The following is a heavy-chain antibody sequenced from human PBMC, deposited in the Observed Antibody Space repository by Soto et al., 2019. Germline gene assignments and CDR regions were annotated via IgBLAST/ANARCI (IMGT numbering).Heavy chain of an antibody. D-gene: IGHD6-13*01. J-gene: IGHJ4*02. V-gene: IGHV6-1*01. Sequence: SQTLSLTCAISGDSVSSNSAAWNWVRQSPSRGLEWLGRTYYRSKWNNDYAVSVKRRITINPDTSKNQFSLQLNSVTPQDTAVNYCAREGRDSSSWYFDYWGQGALVTVSS. CDR2: TYYRSKWNN. CDR3: AREGRDSSSWYFDY. CDR1: GDSVSSNSAA.